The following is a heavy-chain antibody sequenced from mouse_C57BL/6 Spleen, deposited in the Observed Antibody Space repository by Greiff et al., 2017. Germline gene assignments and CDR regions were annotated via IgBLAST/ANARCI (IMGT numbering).Heavy chain of an antibody. J-gene: IGHJ2*01. CDR1: GYTFTSYW. Sequence: QVQLQQPGAELVKPGASVKLSCKASGYTFTSYWMHWVKQRPGQGLEWIGMIHPNSGSTNYNAKFKSKATLTVDKSTSTAYLQLNSLTSEDTAVYYCARDTTVVEGYWGQGTTLTVSS. CDR2: IHPNSGST. CDR3: ARDTTVVEGY. V-gene: IGHV1-64*01. D-gene: IGHD1-1*01.